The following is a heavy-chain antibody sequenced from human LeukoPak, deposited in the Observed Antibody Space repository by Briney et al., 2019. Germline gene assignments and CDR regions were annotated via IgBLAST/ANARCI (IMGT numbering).Heavy chain of an antibody. Sequence: GGSLRHSCAASGFTFSSYWMSWVREAPGKGLEWVANIKQDGSEKYYVDSVKGRFTVSRDNARNSLHLQMNSLRIEDTALHFCVKDSAGESSDWLDSWGQGTLVTIAS. CDR3: VKDSAGESSDWLDS. J-gene: IGHJ5*01. D-gene: IGHD6-19*01. V-gene: IGHV3-7*03. CDR1: GFTFSSYW. CDR2: IKQDGSEK.